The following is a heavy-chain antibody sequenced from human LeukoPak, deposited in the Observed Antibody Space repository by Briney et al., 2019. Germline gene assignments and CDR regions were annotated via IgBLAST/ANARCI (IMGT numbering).Heavy chain of an antibody. CDR2: IYHSGST. CDR3: ARHSALSIAARPSYYYYYYMDV. J-gene: IGHJ6*03. Sequence: TSETLSLTCTVSGYSISSGYYWGWIRQPPGKGLEWIGSIYHSGSTYYNPSLKSRVTISVDTSKNQFSLKLSSVTAADTAVYYCARHSALSIAARPSYYYYYYMDVWGKGTTVTVSS. CDR1: GYSISSGYY. V-gene: IGHV4-38-2*02. D-gene: IGHD6-6*01.